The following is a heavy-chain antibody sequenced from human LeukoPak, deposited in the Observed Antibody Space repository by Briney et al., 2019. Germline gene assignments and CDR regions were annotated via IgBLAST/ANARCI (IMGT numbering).Heavy chain of an antibody. D-gene: IGHD6-13*01. CDR1: GFTFSGYA. V-gene: IGHV3-30-3*01. CDR3: AREPLAAASY. J-gene: IGHJ4*02. Sequence: GGSLRLSCAASGFTFSGYAMHWVRQAPGKGLEWVAVISYDGSNEYYADSVKGRFTISRDNSKNTLYLQMNSLSVEDTAVYYCAREPLAAASYWGQGTLVTVSS. CDR2: ISYDGSNE.